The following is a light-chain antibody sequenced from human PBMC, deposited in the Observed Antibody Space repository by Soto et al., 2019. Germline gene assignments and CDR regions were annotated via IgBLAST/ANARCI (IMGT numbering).Light chain of an antibody. CDR3: QQYDNSAPLS. CDR2: DGS. CDR1: QSVRSSY. V-gene: IGKV3D-20*01. Sequence: EIVLTQSPATLSLSPGDRATLSCGASQSVRSSYVAWYQQKAGLAPRLLIYDGSSRASGIPDRFSGSGSGTDFTLTICRLEPEDFAVCFCQQYDNSAPLSFGGGTKVEMK. J-gene: IGKJ4*01.